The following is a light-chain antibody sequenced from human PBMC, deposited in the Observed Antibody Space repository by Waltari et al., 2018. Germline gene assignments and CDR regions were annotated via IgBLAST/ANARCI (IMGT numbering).Light chain of an antibody. CDR2: INSDGSH. Sequence: QLVLTQSPSASASLGASVKLTCTLSSGYSSNIVAWHQQQPEKGPRYLMKINSDGSHNKGDAIPDRFSGSSSGAERYLTISSVQPEDEADYYCQTGGHGSWVFGGGTTLTVL. V-gene: IGLV4-69*01. J-gene: IGLJ3*02. CDR3: QTGGHGSWV. CDR1: SGYSSNI.